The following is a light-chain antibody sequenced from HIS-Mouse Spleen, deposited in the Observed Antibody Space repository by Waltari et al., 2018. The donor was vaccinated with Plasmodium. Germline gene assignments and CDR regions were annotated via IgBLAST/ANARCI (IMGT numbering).Light chain of an antibody. CDR3: QQYNNWSFT. CDR1: PSVSSH. V-gene: IGKV3-15*01. J-gene: IGKJ3*01. Sequence: EIVMTQSPATLSVSPGERATLSCRASPSVSSHLAWYQQKPGPAPRSLIYGASTRATGIPARFSGSGSGTEFTLTISSLQSEDFAVYYCQQYNNWSFTFGPGTKVDIK. CDR2: GAS.